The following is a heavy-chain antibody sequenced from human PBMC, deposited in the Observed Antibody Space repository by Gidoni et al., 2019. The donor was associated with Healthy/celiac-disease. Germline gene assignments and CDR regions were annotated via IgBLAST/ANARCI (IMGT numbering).Heavy chain of an antibody. V-gene: IGHV3-23*01. CDR1: GFTFSSYA. J-gene: IGHJ4*02. CDR3: AKGGVRKEPRFDY. D-gene: IGHD1-1*01. Sequence: EVQLLESGGGLVQPGGSLRLSCSSSGFTFSSYAMSWVRQAPGKGLEWVSAISGSCGSTYYADSVKGRFTISRDNSKNTLYLQMNSLRAEDTAVYYCAKGGVRKEPRFDYWGQGTLVTVSS. CDR2: ISGSCGST.